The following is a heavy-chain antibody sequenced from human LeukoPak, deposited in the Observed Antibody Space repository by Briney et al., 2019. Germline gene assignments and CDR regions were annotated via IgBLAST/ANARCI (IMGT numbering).Heavy chain of an antibody. CDR3: AKDRSAAAAGTFDY. D-gene: IGHD6-13*01. Sequence: SLRLSCAASGFTFDDYAMHWVRQAPGKGLEGVSGISWNSGSIGYADSVKGRFTISRDNAKNSLYLQMNSLRAEDTALYYCAKDRSAAAAGTFDYWGQGTLVTVSS. J-gene: IGHJ4*02. V-gene: IGHV3-9*01. CDR2: ISWNSGSI. CDR1: GFTFDDYA.